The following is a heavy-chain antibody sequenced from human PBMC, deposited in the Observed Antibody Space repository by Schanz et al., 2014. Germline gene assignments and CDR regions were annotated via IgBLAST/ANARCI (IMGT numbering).Heavy chain of an antibody. J-gene: IGHJ4*02. D-gene: IGHD1-26*01. CDR1: GHPFTAYY. Sequence: QVQLVQSGAEVKKPGASVKVSCKASGHPFTAYYMHWVRQAPGQGLEWMGRINPNSGGTNYAENLQGRVTMTRDTSTSTVYMELSRLTSDDTALYYCARDRDQWDGNYLDYWGQGTLVTVSS. V-gene: IGHV1-2*06. CDR2: INPNSGGT. CDR3: ARDRDQWDGNYLDY.